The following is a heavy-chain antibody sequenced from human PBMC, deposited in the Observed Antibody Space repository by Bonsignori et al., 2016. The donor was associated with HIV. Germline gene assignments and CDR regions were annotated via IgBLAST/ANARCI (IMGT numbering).Heavy chain of an antibody. J-gene: IGHJ5*01. CDR2: INHSGST. CDR3: ARGGKRRFLEWLQHKENWFDS. V-gene: IGHV4-34*01. Sequence: WIRQPPGKGLEWIGEINHSGSTNYNPSLKNRVTISLDTSKNQFSLNLTSVIAADTALYYCARGGKRRFLEWLQHKENWFDSWGQGTLVTVSS. D-gene: IGHD3-3*01.